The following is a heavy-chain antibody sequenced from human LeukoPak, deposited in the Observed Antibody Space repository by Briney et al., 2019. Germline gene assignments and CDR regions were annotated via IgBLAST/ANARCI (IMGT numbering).Heavy chain of an antibody. CDR2: IYTSGST. D-gene: IGHD3-22*01. Sequence: SETLSLTCTVSGGSISSYYLSWIRQPAGKGLEWIGRIYTSGSTNYNPSLKSRVTMSVDTSKNQFSLKLSSVTAADTAVYYCARVGYYDSSGDFDYWGQGTLVTVSS. J-gene: IGHJ4*02. CDR3: ARVGYYDSSGDFDY. CDR1: GGSISSYY. V-gene: IGHV4-4*07.